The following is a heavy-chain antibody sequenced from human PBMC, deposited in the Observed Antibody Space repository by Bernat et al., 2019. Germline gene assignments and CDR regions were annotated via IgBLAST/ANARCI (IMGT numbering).Heavy chain of an antibody. J-gene: IGHJ4*02. V-gene: IGHV3-23*01. D-gene: IGHD4/OR15-4a*01. Sequence: EVPLFQAGGGLVQPGRSLRLSCASSGFAFSQHSMNWVRQAPGKGLEWVASASFDGSLAYHAESVKGRFTIYKNHSQNTLFLQMNSLRGDDTAVYFSGKWNSDYGRSTHLDYWGQGDLVTVTS. CDR3: GKWNSDYGRSTHLDY. CDR1: GFAFSQHS. CDR2: ASFDGSLA.